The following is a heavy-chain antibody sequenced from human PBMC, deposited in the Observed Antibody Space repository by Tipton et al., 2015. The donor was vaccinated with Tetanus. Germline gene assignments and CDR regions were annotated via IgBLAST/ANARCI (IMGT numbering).Heavy chain of an antibody. CDR3: ARRGGDFLTGYYDS. V-gene: IGHV4-39*01. CDR2: ISYSGNT. J-gene: IGHJ4*02. CDR1: GGSISSGVYY. Sequence: TLSLTCTVSGGSISSGVYYWGWLRQDPGKGLEWIGRISYSGNTAYNPSLKSRVAISVDTPKNQFSLKLTSVTAADTAVYYCARRGGDFLTGYYDSWGQGTPVIVSS. D-gene: IGHD3-9*01.